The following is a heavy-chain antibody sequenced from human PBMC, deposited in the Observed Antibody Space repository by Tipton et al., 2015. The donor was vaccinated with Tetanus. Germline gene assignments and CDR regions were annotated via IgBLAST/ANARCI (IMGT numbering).Heavy chain of an antibody. CDR1: GFTVSSNY. J-gene: IGHJ3*02. V-gene: IGHV3-53*01. CDR2: IYSGGST. Sequence: SLRLSCAASGFTVSSNYMSWVRQTPGKGLEWVSVIYSGGSTYYADSVKGRLTISRDNSKNTLYLQMNSLRAEDTAVYYCARKTFYYDSSGEEDAFDIWGQGTMVTVSS. CDR3: ARKTFYYDSSGEEDAFDI. D-gene: IGHD3-22*01.